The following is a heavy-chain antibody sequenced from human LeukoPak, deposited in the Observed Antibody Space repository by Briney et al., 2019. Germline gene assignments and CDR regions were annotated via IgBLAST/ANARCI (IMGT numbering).Heavy chain of an antibody. CDR1: GFTFSSYS. J-gene: IGHJ4*02. CDR3: ARVDYADYAPNFDY. Sequence: GGSLRLSCAVSGFTFSSYSMNWVRQAPGKGLEWVSSISSSGTYMFYADPVKGRCTISRDNAKNSLYLQINSLRADDTAVYYCARVDYADYAPNFDYWGQGTLVTVSS. D-gene: IGHD4-17*01. V-gene: IGHV3-21*01. CDR2: ISSSGTYM.